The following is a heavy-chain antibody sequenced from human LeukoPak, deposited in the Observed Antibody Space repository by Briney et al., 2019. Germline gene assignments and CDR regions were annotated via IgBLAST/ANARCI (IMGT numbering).Heavy chain of an antibody. CDR3: ARQGNYYGSGTIY. CDR2: INHSGGT. D-gene: IGHD3-10*01. Sequence: GSLRLSCTASGFNFSTYWMTWVRQVPGKGLEWIGEINHSGGTNYNPSLKSRVTMSVDTSKNQFSLKLSSVTAADTAVYYCARQGNYYGSGTIYWGQGTLVTVSS. J-gene: IGHJ4*02. V-gene: IGHV4-34*01. CDR1: GFNFSTYW.